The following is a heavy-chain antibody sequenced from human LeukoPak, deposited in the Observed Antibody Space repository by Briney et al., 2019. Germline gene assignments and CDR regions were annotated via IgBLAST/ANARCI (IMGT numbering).Heavy chain of an antibody. J-gene: IGHJ4*02. CDR3: ARTEGRSYESGSYYGLDF. CDR1: GGSISGYY. Sequence: SETLSLTCTVSGGSISGYYWSWIRQPPGRGLEYIGYIYYSGSTNYNPSLKSRVTISLDSSKNQFSLKLSSVTAADTAVYYCARTEGRSYESGSYYGLDFWGQGTLATVSS. CDR2: IYYSGST. D-gene: IGHD3-10*01. V-gene: IGHV4-59*01.